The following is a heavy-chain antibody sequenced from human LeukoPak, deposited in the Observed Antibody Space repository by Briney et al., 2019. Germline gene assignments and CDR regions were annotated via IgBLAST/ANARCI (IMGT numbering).Heavy chain of an antibody. D-gene: IGHD2-15*01. J-gene: IGHJ5*02. CDR3: ARDLYGISFNGGWFDP. V-gene: IGHV4-4*02. Sequence: SGTLSLTCAVSGGSISSSNWWSWVRQPPGKGLEWIGEIYHSGSTNYNPSLKSRVTISVDKSKNQFSLKLSSVPAADTAVYYCARDLYGISFNGGWFDPWGQGTLVTVSS. CDR2: IYHSGST. CDR1: GGSISSSNW.